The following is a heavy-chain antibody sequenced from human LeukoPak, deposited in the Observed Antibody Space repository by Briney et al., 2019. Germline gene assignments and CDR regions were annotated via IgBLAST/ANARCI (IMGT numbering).Heavy chain of an antibody. J-gene: IGHJ3*02. D-gene: IGHD4-17*01. CDR1: GFTFSSYG. CDR2: ISYDGSNK. CDR3: AKTDYGDYVSAFDI. V-gene: IGHV3-30*18. Sequence: GGSLRLSCAASGFTFSSYGMHWVRQAPGKGLEWVAVISYDGSNKYYADSVKGRFTISRDNSENTLYLQMNSLRAEDTAVYYCAKTDYGDYVSAFDIWGQGTMVTVSS.